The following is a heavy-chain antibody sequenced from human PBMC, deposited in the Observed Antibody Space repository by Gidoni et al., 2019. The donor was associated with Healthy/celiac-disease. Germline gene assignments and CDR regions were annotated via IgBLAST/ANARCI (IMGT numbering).Heavy chain of an antibody. Sequence: QVQLQQWGAGLLKPSETLSLTCAVYGGSFSGYYWSWIRQPPGKGLEWIGEINHSGSTNYNPSLKSRVTISVDTSKNQFSLKLSSVTAADTAVYYCASLPGIAAAGSNWFDPWGQGTLVTVSS. V-gene: IGHV4-34*01. CDR3: ASLPGIAAAGSNWFDP. D-gene: IGHD6-13*01. CDR1: GGSFSGYY. J-gene: IGHJ5*02. CDR2: INHSGST.